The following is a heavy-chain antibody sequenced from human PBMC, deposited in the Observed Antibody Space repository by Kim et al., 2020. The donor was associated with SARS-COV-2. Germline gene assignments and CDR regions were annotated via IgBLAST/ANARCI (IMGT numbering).Heavy chain of an antibody. CDR2: GST. Sequence: GSTYYADSVKGRFTISRDNSKNTLYLQMNSRRAEDTAVYYCARGGSYYRYWGQGTLVTVSS. CDR3: ARGGSYYRY. D-gene: IGHD3-10*01. V-gene: IGHV3-53*01. J-gene: IGHJ4*02.